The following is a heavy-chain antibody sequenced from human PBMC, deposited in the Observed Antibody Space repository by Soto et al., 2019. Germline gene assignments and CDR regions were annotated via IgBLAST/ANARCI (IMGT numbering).Heavy chain of an antibody. J-gene: IGHJ4*02. CDR2: VDPNSGGT. V-gene: IGHV1-2*02. D-gene: IGHD3-3*01. CDR1: GYTFTVYF. CDR3: ARASTDGESDY. Sequence: QVHLVQSGAEVKKPGASVKVSCKASGYTFTVYFVHWVRQAPGQGLEWMGWVDPNSGGTNYSQRFQGRGTMTRDTSISTAYMELSRLRSDDTAVYFCARASTDGESDYWGQGTLVTVSS.